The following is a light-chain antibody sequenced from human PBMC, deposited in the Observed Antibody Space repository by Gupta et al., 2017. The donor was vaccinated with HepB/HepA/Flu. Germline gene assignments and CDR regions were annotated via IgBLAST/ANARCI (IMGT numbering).Light chain of an antibody. V-gene: IGLV1-51*02. CDR1: SSNIGTNT. CDR2: ENN. Sequence: QSVLTQPPSVSAAPGQKVTNSCSGSSSNIGTNTVSWYQHLPGTAPKLLICENNKRPSEIPDRFSGSKSGTSATLGITGLQTGDEADYYCATWDSGVGTWVFGGGTKLTV. J-gene: IGLJ3*02. CDR3: ATWDSGVGTWV.